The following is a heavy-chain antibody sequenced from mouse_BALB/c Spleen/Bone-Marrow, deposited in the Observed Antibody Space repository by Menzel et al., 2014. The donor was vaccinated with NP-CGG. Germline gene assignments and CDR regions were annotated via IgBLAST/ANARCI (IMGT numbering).Heavy chain of an antibody. CDR3: VRDNRAWVAY. Sequence: EVKLMESGGGLVQPKGSLKLSCAASGFTFNTNAMNWVRQAPGKGLEWVARIRSKSNNYATYYADSVKDRFTISRDDSQSMLYLQMNNLKTEDTAMYYCVRDNRAWVAYWGQGTLVTVSA. J-gene: IGHJ3*01. CDR2: IRSKSNNYAT. CDR1: GFTFNTNA. V-gene: IGHV10S3*01.